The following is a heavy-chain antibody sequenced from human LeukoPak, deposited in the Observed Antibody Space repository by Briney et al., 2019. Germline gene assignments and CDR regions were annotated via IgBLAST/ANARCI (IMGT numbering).Heavy chain of an antibody. D-gene: IGHD1-7*01. CDR1: GASITSFY. CDR2: VFHSGTT. J-gene: IGHJ5*02. CDR3: ARDGGLQLPLGWFDP. Sequence: SETLSLTCTVSGASITSFYWSWIRHSPGKGLEWIGSVFHSGTTTYNPSLKSRVTLSLDTSKRQYSLNLSSVTAADTAVYYCARDGGLQLPLGWFDPWGQGTLVIVSS. V-gene: IGHV4-59*12.